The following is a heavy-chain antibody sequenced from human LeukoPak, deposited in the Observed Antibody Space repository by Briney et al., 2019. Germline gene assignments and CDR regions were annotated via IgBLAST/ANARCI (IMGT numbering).Heavy chain of an antibody. D-gene: IGHD3-10*01. J-gene: IGHJ5*02. CDR3: QPHYYGSGSLSWLDP. CDR1: GFTSSSYS. CDR2: ISSGSYYI. V-gene: IGHV3-21*06. Sequence: RGSPRLSRADPGFTSSSYSMNWVRQSPGRGLEWLSSISSGSYYIYYAESVKGRFTISTDTATNSLYLQMNIRRCEDTAVYYCQPHYYGSGSLSWLDPCGQGTLGTVSS.